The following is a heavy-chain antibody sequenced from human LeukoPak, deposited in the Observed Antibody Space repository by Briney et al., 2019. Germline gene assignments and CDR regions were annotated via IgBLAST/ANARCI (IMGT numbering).Heavy chain of an antibody. CDR3: ARRHHFWSGFYYDS. CDR1: GGSISSYY. V-gene: IGHV4-59*01. CDR2: IYYSGST. J-gene: IGHJ4*02. D-gene: IGHD3-3*02. Sequence: PSETLSLTCTVSGGSISSYYWSWIRQPPGKGLEWIGYIYYSGSTNYNPSLKSRVTISVDTSKSQLSLKLSSVTAADTAVYYCARRHHFWSGFYYDSWGQGTLVTVSS.